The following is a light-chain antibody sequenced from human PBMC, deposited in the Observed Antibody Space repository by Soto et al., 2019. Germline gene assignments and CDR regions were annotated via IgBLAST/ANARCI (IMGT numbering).Light chain of an antibody. CDR3: PEGRNWPRLP. J-gene: IGKJ5*01. Sequence: SLSSREKEKISCRAIQSVSSSYLAWYQQKPGQAPRLLIYGASSRATGIPDRFSGSGSGTDFTLTISRLEPEDFGGYYIPEGRNWPRLPFGQGTRLEIK. CDR2: GAS. V-gene: IGKV3D-20*02. CDR1: QSVSSSY.